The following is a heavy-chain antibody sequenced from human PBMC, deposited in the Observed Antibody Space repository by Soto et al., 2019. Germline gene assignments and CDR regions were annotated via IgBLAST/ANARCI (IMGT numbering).Heavy chain of an antibody. J-gene: IGHJ4*02. D-gene: IGHD6-13*01. Sequence: GASVKVSCKASGGTFSSYAISWVRQAPGQGLEWMGGIIPIFGTANYAQKFQGRVTITADESTSTGYMELSSLRSEDTAVYYCARTLSSSWHFDYWGQGTLVTVSS. CDR1: GGTFSSYA. CDR2: IIPIFGTA. CDR3: ARTLSSSWHFDY. V-gene: IGHV1-69*13.